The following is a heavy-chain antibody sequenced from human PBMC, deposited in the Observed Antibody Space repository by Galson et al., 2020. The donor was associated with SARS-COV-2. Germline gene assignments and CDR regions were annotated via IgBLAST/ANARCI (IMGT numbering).Heavy chain of an antibody. CDR2: ISSSSSYI. J-gene: IGHJ4*02. V-gene: IGHV3-21*01. Sequence: GGSLRLSCAASGFTFSSYSMNWVRQAPGKGLEWVSSISSSSSYIYYADSVKGRFTISRDNAKNSLYLQMNSLRAEDTAVYYCARDVTTVTTDLFDYWGQGTLVTVSS. CDR3: ARDVTTVTTDLFDY. D-gene: IGHD4-17*01. CDR1: GFTFSSYS.